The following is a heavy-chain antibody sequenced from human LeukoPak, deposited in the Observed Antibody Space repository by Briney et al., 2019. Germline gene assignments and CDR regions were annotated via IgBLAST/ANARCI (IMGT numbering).Heavy chain of an antibody. Sequence: SETLSLTCTVSGGSMSSYYWSWIRQPPGKGLEWIGYIYYSGTTKYNPSLKSRVTISVDTSKNQFSLRLSSVTAADTAVYYCARAFYSAYYFDYWGQGTLVTVSS. V-gene: IGHV4-59*01. CDR3: ARAFYSAYYFDY. CDR1: GGSMSSYY. D-gene: IGHD4-11*01. CDR2: IYYSGTT. J-gene: IGHJ4*02.